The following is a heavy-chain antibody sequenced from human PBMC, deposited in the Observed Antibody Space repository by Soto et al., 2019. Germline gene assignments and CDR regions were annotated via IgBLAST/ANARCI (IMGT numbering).Heavy chain of an antibody. CDR1: GYTFTGYY. CDR3: ARGNTVNMITFGGVIVNPQLRPTWFDP. D-gene: IGHD3-16*02. J-gene: IGHJ5*02. V-gene: IGHV1-2*04. CDR2: INPNSGGT. Sequence: ASVKVSCKASGYTFTGYYMHWVRQAPGQGLEWMGWINPNSGGTNYAQKFQGWVTMTRDTSISTAYMELSRLRSDDTAVYYCARGNTVNMITFGGVIVNPQLRPTWFDPCGQGTLVPV.